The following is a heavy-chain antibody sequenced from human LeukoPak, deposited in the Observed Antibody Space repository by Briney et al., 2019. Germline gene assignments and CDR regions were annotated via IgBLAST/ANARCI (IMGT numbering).Heavy chain of an antibody. CDR3: ARVAWGTRGRYYDSSGGSFDY. D-gene: IGHD3-22*01. CDR2: IKPNSGGT. CDR1: GYTFTCYY. J-gene: IGHJ4*02. Sequence: ASVKVSCKASGYTFTCYYMHWVRQAPGQGREWMGWIKPNSGGTNYAQRFQGRVTMTRDPSISTAYMELSRLRSDDTAVYYCARVAWGTRGRYYDSSGGSFDYWGQGTLVTVSS. V-gene: IGHV1-2*02.